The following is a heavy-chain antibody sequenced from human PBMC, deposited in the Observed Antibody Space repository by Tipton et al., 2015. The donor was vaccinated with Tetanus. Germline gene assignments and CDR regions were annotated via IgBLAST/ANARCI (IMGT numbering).Heavy chain of an antibody. CDR1: GYIFNNFW. CDR2: IYPGDSRV. V-gene: IGHV5-51*01. Sequence: QLVQSGAEVKKPGESLQISCKSSGYIFNNFWIGWVRQMPGRGLEWIGLIYPGDSRVIYSPSFQGHVTLSADKSITTAYLQWNSLKASDTAMYYCARTGSPFDYWGQGTPATVSS. J-gene: IGHJ4*02. D-gene: IGHD3-10*01. CDR3: ARTGSPFDY.